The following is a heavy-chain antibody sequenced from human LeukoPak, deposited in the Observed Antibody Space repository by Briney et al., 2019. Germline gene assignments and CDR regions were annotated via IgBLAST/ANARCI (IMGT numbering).Heavy chain of an antibody. J-gene: IGHJ4*02. CDR2: IYTSGST. D-gene: IGHD1-26*01. CDR3: ARAGVGGAIDY. CDR1: GGSISSSY. Sequence: SETLSLTCTASGGSISSSYWSWIRHPAGKGLEWIARIYTSGSTNDNPSLKSRVTISVDTSKNQFSLKLSSVTAADTAVYYCARAGVGGAIDYWGQGTLVTVST. V-gene: IGHV4-4*07.